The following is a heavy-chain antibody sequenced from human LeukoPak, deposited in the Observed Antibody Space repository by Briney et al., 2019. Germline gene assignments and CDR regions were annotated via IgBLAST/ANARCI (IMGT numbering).Heavy chain of an antibody. V-gene: IGHV4-59*01. J-gene: IGHJ4*02. CDR1: GGSISSYY. CDR3: ARENFLRGTFDN. CDR2: IYYSGST. Sequence: PSETLSLTCTVSGGSISSYYWSWIRQPPGKGLEWIGYIYYSGSTNYNPSLKSRVTISVDTSKNQFSLKLSSVHPADTAVYSRARENFLRGTFDNWGRGPRVTVSS. D-gene: IGHD3-16*01.